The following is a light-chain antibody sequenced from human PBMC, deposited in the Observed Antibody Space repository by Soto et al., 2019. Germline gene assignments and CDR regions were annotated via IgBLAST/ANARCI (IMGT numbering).Light chain of an antibody. J-gene: IGKJ1*01. Sequence: EILFTQSPATLSFSPWERATLSCNASQSVRGSYLAWYRQKPGQAPRLLIYDASSRATGIPDRFSGSGSGTDFTLTVSRLEPEDFAVYYCQHYGSSPWTFGQGTKVDIK. CDR3: QHYGSSPWT. CDR2: DAS. V-gene: IGKV3-20*01. CDR1: QSVRGSY.